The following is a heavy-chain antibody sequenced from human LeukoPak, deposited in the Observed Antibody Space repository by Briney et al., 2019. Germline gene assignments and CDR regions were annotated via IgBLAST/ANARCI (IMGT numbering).Heavy chain of an antibody. CDR3: ARDLPDGREVAVTGWFDP. D-gene: IGHD6-19*01. J-gene: IGHJ5*02. CDR1: GFTFSDHY. CDR2: IKQDGSEK. Sequence: GGSLRLSCAASGFTFSDHYMDWVRQAPGKGLEWVANIKQDGSEKYYVDSVKGRFTISRDNAKNSLYLQMNSLRAEDTAVYYCARDLPDGREVAVTGWFDPWGQGTLVTVST. V-gene: IGHV3-7*01.